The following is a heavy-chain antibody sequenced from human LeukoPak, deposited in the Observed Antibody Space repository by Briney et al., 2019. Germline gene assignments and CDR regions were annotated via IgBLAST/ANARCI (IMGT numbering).Heavy chain of an antibody. V-gene: IGHV3-74*01. CDR2: INSVGGYP. CDR3: ARVYYYGSGSYTYFDY. CDR1: GFTLSSYW. D-gene: IGHD3-10*01. J-gene: IGHJ4*02. Sequence: GGSLRLSCAASGFTLSSYWMHWVRQAPGKGLVWVSRINSVGGYPTYADSVKGRFTISRDNAKNTLYLQMNSLRVEDTAVYYCARVYYYGSGSYTYFDYWGQGTRVTVSS.